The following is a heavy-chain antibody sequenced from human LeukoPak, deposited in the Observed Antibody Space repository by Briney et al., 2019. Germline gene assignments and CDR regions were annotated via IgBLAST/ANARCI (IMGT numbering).Heavy chain of an antibody. CDR1: GFTFSSYA. D-gene: IGHD1-26*01. CDR2: ISGSGGST. J-gene: IGHJ4*02. Sequence: GGSLRLSCAASGFTFSSYAMSWVRQAPGKGLEWVSAISGSGGSTYYADSVKGRFTISRDNSKNTLYLQMNSLRAEDTAVYYCAESLGRSGNQPPLYWGQGTLVTVSS. V-gene: IGHV3-23*01. CDR3: AESLGRSGNQPPLY.